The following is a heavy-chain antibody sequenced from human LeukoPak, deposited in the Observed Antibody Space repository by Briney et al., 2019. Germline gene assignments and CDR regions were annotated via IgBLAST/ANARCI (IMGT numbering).Heavy chain of an antibody. Sequence: GGSLRLSCAASGFTFSSYEMNWVRQAPGKGLEWVAVIWYDGKNKYYADSVEGRFTISRDNSKNTVYLQMNSLRAEDTAVYYCAKDMRMSGWYYFDCWVQGTMVTVSS. D-gene: IGHD6-19*01. J-gene: IGHJ4*02. CDR1: GFTFSSYE. CDR3: AKDMRMSGWYYFDC. CDR2: IWYDGKNK. V-gene: IGHV3-33*06.